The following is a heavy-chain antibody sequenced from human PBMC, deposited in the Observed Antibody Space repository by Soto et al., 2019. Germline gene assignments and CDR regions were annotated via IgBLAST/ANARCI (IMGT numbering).Heavy chain of an antibody. D-gene: IGHD6-6*01. J-gene: IGHJ6*02. CDR2: IDPSDSYT. Sequence: PGESLKISCKGSGYSFTSYWISWVRQMPGKGLEWMGRIDPSDSYTNYSPSFQGHVTISADKSISTAYLQWSSLKASDTAMYYCASPDSSSEYYYYGMDVWGQGTTVTVSS. V-gene: IGHV5-10-1*01. CDR3: ASPDSSSEYYYYGMDV. CDR1: GYSFTSYW.